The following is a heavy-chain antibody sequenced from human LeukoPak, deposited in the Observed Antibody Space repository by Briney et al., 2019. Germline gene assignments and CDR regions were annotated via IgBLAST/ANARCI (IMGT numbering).Heavy chain of an antibody. D-gene: IGHD3-10*01. CDR2: ITTDGSNT. Sequence: GGSLRLSCAASGFPFSDFWMHWVRQAPGKGLVWVSRITTDGSNTTYAASVKGRFTISRDNAKNTLFLQMNSLRADDTGVYYCAREGAYDSGTYGAGDYWGQGTLVTVSS. CDR3: AREGAYDSGTYGAGDY. J-gene: IGHJ4*02. CDR1: GFPFSDFW. V-gene: IGHV3-74*01.